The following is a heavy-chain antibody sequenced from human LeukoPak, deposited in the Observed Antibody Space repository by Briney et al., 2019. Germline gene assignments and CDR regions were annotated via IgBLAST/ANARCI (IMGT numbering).Heavy chain of an antibody. V-gene: IGHV4-59*01. CDR2: IYYSGST. D-gene: IGHD3-16*02. J-gene: IGHJ4*02. Sequence: PSETQSLTCTVSGGSISSYYWSWIRQPPGEGLEWIGYIYYSGSTNYNPSLKSRVTISVDTSKNQFSLKLSSVTAADTAVYYCARYVWGSYPTFEDYWGQGTLVTVSS. CDR3: ARYVWGSYPTFEDY. CDR1: GGSISSYY.